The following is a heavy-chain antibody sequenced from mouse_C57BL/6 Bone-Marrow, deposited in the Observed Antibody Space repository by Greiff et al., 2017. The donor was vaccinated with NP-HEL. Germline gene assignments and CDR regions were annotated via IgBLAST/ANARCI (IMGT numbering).Heavy chain of an antibody. Sequence: QVQLQQSGPELVKPGASVKISCKASGYAFSSSWMNWVKQRPGKGLEWIGRIYPGDGDTNYNGKFKGKATLTADKSSSTAYMQLSSLTSEDSTVYFCARSGAYWGQGTLVTVSA. CDR2: IYPGDGDT. J-gene: IGHJ3*01. V-gene: IGHV1-82*01. CDR3: ARSGAY. CDR1: GYAFSSSW. D-gene: IGHD3-1*01.